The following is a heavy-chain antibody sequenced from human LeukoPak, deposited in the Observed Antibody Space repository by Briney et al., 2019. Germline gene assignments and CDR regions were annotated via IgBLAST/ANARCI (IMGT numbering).Heavy chain of an antibody. D-gene: IGHD3-22*01. CDR2: INHSGST. CDR3: ARGSDYDSSGYPFDY. Sequence: PSETLSLTCAVYGGSFSGYYWSWIRQPPGKGLEWIGEINHSGSTNYNPSLKSRVTISVDTSMNQLSLKLSSVTAADTAVYYCARGSDYDSSGYPFDYWGQGTLVTVSS. J-gene: IGHJ4*02. V-gene: IGHV4-34*01. CDR1: GGSFSGYY.